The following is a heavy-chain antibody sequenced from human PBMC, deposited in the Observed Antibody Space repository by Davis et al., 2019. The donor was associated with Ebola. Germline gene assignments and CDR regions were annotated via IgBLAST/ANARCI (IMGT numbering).Heavy chain of an antibody. J-gene: IGHJ5*02. D-gene: IGHD5-18*01. Sequence: ASVKVSCKASGYTFISYYMHWVRQAPGQGLEWMGIINPSDDSTGDRTSYAQKFQGRVTMTTDTATSTLYMELSSLRSEDTAVYYCVRGLRGYSLNWFDPWGQGTLVTVSS. CDR3: VRGLRGYSLNWFDP. CDR1: GYTFISYY. CDR2: INPSDDST. V-gene: IGHV1-46*01.